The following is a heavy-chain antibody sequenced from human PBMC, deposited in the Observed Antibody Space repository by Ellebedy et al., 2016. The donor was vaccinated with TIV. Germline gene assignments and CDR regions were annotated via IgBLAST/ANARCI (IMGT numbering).Heavy chain of an antibody. Sequence: ASVKVSCXTSGYRVTAYRIVWVRQAPGQGLEWMGWINTNTGATNYAQNFQGRLSLSTDTSSRTAFMELRSLRSDDTAVYYCARERDNYGDSAYYIDYWGQGTPVSV. V-gene: IGHV1-18*01. CDR1: GYRVTAYR. D-gene: IGHD4-17*01. J-gene: IGHJ4*02. CDR2: INTNTGAT. CDR3: ARERDNYGDSAYYIDY.